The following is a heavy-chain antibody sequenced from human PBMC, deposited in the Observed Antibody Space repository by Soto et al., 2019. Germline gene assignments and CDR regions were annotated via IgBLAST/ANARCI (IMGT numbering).Heavy chain of an antibody. CDR1: GYTFTSYY. V-gene: IGHV1-46*01. CDR2: INPGGGIT. Sequence: QVQLEQSGAEVKNPGASVKVSCKASGYTFTSYYMHWVRQAPGQGPEWMGVINPGGGITSYAENLHGRVTMTRDTSTSTAYMELSSLRSEDTAIYYCARGLAVAYSPALLWGQGTLLTVYS. D-gene: IGHD6-19*01. J-gene: IGHJ4*02. CDR3: ARGLAVAYSPALL.